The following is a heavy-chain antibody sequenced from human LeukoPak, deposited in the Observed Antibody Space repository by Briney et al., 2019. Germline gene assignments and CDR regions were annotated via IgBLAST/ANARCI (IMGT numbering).Heavy chain of an antibody. CDR1: GDIFNSYS. D-gene: IGHD1-26*01. CDR2: IIPMFGSA. Sequence: ASVKVSCKASGDIFNSYSVSWVRQAPGQGLEWMGGIIPMFGSANYAQKFQSRVTITTDQSTTIVYMELSSLSSEDTAVYYCARVGRSRGSLPNSYYYMDVWGKGTTVTVSS. J-gene: IGHJ6*03. CDR3: ARVGRSRGSLPNSYYYMDV. V-gene: IGHV1-69*05.